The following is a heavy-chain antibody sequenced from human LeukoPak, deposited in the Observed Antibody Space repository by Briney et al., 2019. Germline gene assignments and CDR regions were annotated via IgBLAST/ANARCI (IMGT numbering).Heavy chain of an antibody. CDR2: ISAYSGNT. J-gene: IGHJ4*02. CDR1: GYTFTSYG. D-gene: IGHD3-22*01. CDR3: ALGRGDYYDSSGYYSLGY. Sequence: ASVKVSCKASGYTFTSYGISWVRQAPGQGLEWMGWISAYSGNTNYAQKLQGRVTMTTDTSTSTAYMELRSLRSDDTAVYYCALGRGDYYDSSGYYSLGYRGQGTLVTVSS. V-gene: IGHV1-18*01.